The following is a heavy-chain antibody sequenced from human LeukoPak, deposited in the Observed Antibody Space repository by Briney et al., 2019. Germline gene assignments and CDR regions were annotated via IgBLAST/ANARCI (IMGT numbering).Heavy chain of an antibody. J-gene: IGHJ4*02. Sequence: PSETLSLTCTVSGGSISSSSYYWSWIRQPPGKGLEWIGYIYYSGSTNYNPSLRSRVTISVDTSKNQFSLKLSSVTAADTAVYYCARATYSSGWGTSDYWGQGTLVTVSS. CDR3: ARATYSSGWGTSDY. CDR1: GGSISSSSYY. V-gene: IGHV4-61*01. CDR2: IYYSGST. D-gene: IGHD6-19*01.